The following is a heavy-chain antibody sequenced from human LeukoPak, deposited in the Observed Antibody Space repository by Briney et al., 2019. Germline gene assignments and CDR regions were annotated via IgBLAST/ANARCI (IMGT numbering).Heavy chain of an antibody. CDR1: GINFRSYE. J-gene: IGHJ4*02. D-gene: IGHD3/OR15-3a*01. CDR3: NAGLEY. V-gene: IGHV3-48*03. Sequence: PGGSLRLSCVASGINFRSYEMNWVRQAPGKGLEWVSHIGSGGSPSDYADSVKGRFTISRDNAKQSLYLQMDSLRAEDTGFYYWNAGLEYWGQGALVTVSS. CDR2: IGSGGSPS.